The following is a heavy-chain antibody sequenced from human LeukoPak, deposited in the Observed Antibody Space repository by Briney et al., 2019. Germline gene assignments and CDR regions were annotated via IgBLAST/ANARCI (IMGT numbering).Heavy chain of an antibody. D-gene: IGHD2/OR15-2a*01. J-gene: IGHJ4*02. CDR1: GGTFSSYA. Sequence: GASVKVSCKASGGTFSSYAISWVRQAPGQGLEWMGKINPSGSTTSYAQKFQGRVTMTTDTSTSTVYMELSSLRSEDTAVYYCARTLSDSGLSYWGQGTLVTVSA. CDR2: INPSGSTT. CDR3: ARTLSDSGLSY. V-gene: IGHV1-46*01.